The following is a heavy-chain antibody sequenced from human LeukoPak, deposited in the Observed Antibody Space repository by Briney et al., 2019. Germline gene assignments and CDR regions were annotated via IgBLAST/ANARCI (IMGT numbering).Heavy chain of an antibody. CDR1: GFTFGDYA. D-gene: IGHD5-18*01. CDR2: IRSKAYGGTA. CDR3: TREYSYGPSMDAFDI. J-gene: IGHJ3*02. V-gene: IGHV3-49*03. Sequence: GSLRLSCTASGFTFGDYAMSWFRQAPGKGLEWVGFIRSKAYGGTAEYAASVKGRFTISRDDSKSTAYLQMNSLKIEDTAVYYCTREYSYGPSMDAFDIWGQGTVVTVSS.